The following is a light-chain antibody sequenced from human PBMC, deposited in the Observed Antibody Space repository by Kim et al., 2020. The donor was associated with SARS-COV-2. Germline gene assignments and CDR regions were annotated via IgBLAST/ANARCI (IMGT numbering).Light chain of an antibody. CDR2: DAS. CDR3: QQYNNYPWT. CDR1: QTLSTW. J-gene: IGKJ1*01. V-gene: IGKV1-5*01. Sequence: GDRVTITCRASQTLSTWLAWYQQKPGKAPKLLIYDASSLESGVPSRFSGSGSGTDFTLTISSLQPDDFATYYCQQYNNYPWTFGQGTKL.